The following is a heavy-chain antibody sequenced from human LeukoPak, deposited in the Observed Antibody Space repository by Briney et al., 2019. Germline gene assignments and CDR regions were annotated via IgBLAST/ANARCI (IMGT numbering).Heavy chain of an antibody. CDR1: GGTFNSYA. D-gene: IGHD3-16*01. J-gene: IGHJ4*02. CDR3: AREEYSYGSKFDY. V-gene: IGHV1-69*06. CDR2: IIPIFGTT. Sequence: SVKVSCKASGGTFNSYAISWVRQAPGQGLEWMGGIIPIFGTTSYARKFRGRVTLTADKSTSTAYMELSSLRFEDTAVYYCAREEYSYGSKFDYWGQGTRVTVSS.